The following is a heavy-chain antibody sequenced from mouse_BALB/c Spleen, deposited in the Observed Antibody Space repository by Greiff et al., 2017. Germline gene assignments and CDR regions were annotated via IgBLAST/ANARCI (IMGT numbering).Heavy chain of an antibody. CDR2: ISSGSSTI. J-gene: IGHJ4*01. CDR3: ARKLDSNYRYDDAMDY. V-gene: IGHV5-17*02. Sequence: DVKLVESGGGLVQPGGSRKLSCAASGFTFSSFGMHWVRQAPEKGLEWVAYISSGSSTIYYADTVKGRFTISRDNPKNTLFLQMTSLRSEDTAMYYCARKLDSNYRYDDAMDYWGQGTSVTVSS. CDR1: GFTFSSFG. D-gene: IGHD2-14*01.